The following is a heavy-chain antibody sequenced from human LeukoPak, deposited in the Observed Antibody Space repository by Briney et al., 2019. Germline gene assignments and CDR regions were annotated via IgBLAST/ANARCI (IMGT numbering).Heavy chain of an antibody. J-gene: IGHJ4*02. V-gene: IGHV1-18*01. D-gene: IGHD3-22*01. CDR1: GYTFTSYG. Sequence: GASVKVSCKASGYTFTSYGISWVRQAPGQGLEWMGWISAYNGNTNYAQKRQGGVTMTTDTSTSTAYMELRSLRSDGTAVYYCARAKPGYSESRGWRLFDYWGQGTLVTVSS. CDR3: ARAKPGYSESRGWRLFDY. CDR2: ISAYNGNT.